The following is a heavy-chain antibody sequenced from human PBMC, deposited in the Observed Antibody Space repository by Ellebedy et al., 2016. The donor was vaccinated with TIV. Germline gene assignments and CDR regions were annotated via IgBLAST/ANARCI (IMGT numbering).Heavy chain of an antibody. J-gene: IGHJ4*02. V-gene: IGHV3-7*01. Sequence: PGGSLRLSCATSGFTFSTYWMAWVRQAPGKGPEWVANINQDEGEKFYVDSVKGRFTISRDNAKSSLYLQMNSVRAEDTAIYYCARDKIMGRSKFDYWGQGILVTVSS. CDR2: INQDEGEK. CDR1: GFTFSTYW. D-gene: IGHD1-26*01. CDR3: ARDKIMGRSKFDY.